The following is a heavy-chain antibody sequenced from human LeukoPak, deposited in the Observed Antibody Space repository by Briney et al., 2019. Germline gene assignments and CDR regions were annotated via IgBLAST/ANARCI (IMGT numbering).Heavy chain of an antibody. V-gene: IGHV7-4-1*02. J-gene: IGHJ4*02. CDR2: INTVTGNP. CDR3: ARALLDYGSGYYLDS. CDR1: GYTFSTYA. D-gene: IGHD3-10*01. Sequence: GASVKVSCKTSGYTFSTYAMNWVRQAPGQGLEWMGWINTVTGNPTYAQDFTGRFVFSLDTSVSTAYLQINSLEAEDTAVYYCARALLDYGSGYYLDSWGQGTLLTVSA.